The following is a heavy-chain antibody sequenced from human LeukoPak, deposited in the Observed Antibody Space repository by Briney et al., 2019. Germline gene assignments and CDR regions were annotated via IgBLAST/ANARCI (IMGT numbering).Heavy chain of an antibody. D-gene: IGHD2-21*01. CDR2: VSWSGATT. V-gene: IGHV3-23*01. CDR3: AKAPRCGVDCYFDI. CDR1: GFTFSTYS. J-gene: IGHJ4*02. Sequence: GGSLRLSCAASGFTFSTYSMNWVRQAPGKGLEWVSGVSWSGATTYYAYFVRCRFTISRDNSKNTPYLQMNTLRAEDTAVYYCAKAPRCGVDCYFDIWGQGNLVTVSS.